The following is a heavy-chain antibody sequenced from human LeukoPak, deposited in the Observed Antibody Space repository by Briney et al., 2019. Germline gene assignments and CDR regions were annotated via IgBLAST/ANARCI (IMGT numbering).Heavy chain of an antibody. D-gene: IGHD3-10*01. CDR2: LTGSGGNT. CDR3: VKFRGIQHYNYHMDV. J-gene: IGHJ6*03. V-gene: IGHV3-23*01. Sequence: PGGSLRLSCAASGFTFSSYAMSWVRQAPGKGLEWGSGLTGSGGNTYYADSVKGRFTISRDNSKNTLFLQMNSLRAEDAAVYYCVKFRGIQHYNYHMDVWGKGTTVTVSS. CDR1: GFTFSSYA.